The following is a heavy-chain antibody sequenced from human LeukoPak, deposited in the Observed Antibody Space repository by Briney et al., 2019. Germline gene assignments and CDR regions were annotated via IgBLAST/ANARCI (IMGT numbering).Heavy chain of an antibody. J-gene: IGHJ4*02. CDR2: INPNSGGT. V-gene: IGHV1-2*02. CDR3: ARERGQLLRYYFDY. CDR1: GYTFTGHY. Sequence: ASVKVSCKASGYTFTGHYMHWVRQAPGQGLEWMGWINPNSGGTNYAQKFQGRVTMTRDTSISTAYMELSRLRSDDTAVYYCARERGQLLRYYFDYWGQGTLVTVSS. D-gene: IGHD2-2*01.